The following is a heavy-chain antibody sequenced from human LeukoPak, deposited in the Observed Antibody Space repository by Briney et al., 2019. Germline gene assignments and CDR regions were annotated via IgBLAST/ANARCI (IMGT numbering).Heavy chain of an antibody. J-gene: IGHJ4*02. CDR1: GFSVNNNY. CDR3: AQTSRDGSDGY. Sequence: GGSLRLSCAASGFSVNNNYMNWVRQAPGKGLEWVAVIPYDGSNKYYADSVKGRFTISRDNSKNTLYLQMNSLRAEDTAVYYCAQTSRDGSDGYWGQGTLVTVSS. CDR2: IPYDGSNK. D-gene: IGHD5-24*01. V-gene: IGHV3-30*18.